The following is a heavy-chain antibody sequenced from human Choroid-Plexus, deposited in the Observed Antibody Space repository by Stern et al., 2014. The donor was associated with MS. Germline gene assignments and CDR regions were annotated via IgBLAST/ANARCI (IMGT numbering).Heavy chain of an antibody. J-gene: IGHJ4*02. D-gene: IGHD2-15*01. CDR1: GFTFSNFG. Sequence: VQLVESGGGVAQPGRPLILSCAASGFTFSNFGMHWVRQAPGKGLEWVALIPYDGSDKYYADSVKGRFPIFRDNSKNTLYMHMNSLRAEDTAVYYCAKDRQWSTYFFDYWGQGSLVTVSS. V-gene: IGHV3-30*18. CDR2: IPYDGSDK. CDR3: AKDRQWSTYFFDY.